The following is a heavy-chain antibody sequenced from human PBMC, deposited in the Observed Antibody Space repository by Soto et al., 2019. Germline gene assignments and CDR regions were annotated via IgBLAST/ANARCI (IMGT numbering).Heavy chain of an antibody. D-gene: IGHD6-13*01. CDR1: GGSISSYY. J-gene: IGHJ6*03. Sequence: PSETLSLTCTVSGGSISSYYWSWIRQPPGKGLEWIGYIYYSGSTNYNPSLKSRVTISVDTSKNQFSLKLSSVTAADTAVYYCATGTPIAAAGTLWGYYYYMDVSGKGTTVTVSS. V-gene: IGHV4-59*08. CDR3: ATGTPIAAAGTLWGYYYYMDV. CDR2: IYYSGST.